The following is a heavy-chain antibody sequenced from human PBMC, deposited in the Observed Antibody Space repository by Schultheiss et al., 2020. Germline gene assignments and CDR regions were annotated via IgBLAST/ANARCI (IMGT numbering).Heavy chain of an antibody. D-gene: IGHD3-22*01. V-gene: IGHV4-59*08. CDR2: IYYSGST. CDR3: ARGGWDYYDSSGYYPAFDY. Sequence: SQTLSLTCAVYGGSFSGYYWGWIRQPPGKGLEWIGYIYYSGSTYYNPSLKSRVTISVDTSKNQFSLKLSSVTAADTAVYYCARGGWDYYDSSGYYPAFDYWGQGTLVTVSS. J-gene: IGHJ4*02. CDR1: GGSFSGYY.